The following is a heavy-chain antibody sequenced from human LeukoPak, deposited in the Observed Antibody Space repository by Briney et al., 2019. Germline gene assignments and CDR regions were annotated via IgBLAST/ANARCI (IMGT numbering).Heavy chain of an antibody. CDR3: ARVYGSYGDY. CDR1: GFTFSIYA. D-gene: IGHD1-26*01. V-gene: IGHV3-23*01. Sequence: PGGSLRLSCAASGFTFSIYAMGWVRQAPGKGLEWVSAISGGGNSTYYADSGKDRFTISRDNAKNSLYLQMNSLRAEDTAVYYCARVYGSYGDYWGQGTLVTVSS. CDR2: ISGGGNST. J-gene: IGHJ4*02.